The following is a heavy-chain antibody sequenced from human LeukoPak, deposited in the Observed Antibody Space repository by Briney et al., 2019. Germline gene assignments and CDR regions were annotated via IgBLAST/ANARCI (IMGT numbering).Heavy chain of an antibody. D-gene: IGHD1-26*01. Sequence: ASVKVSCKASGYTFTSYAMNWVRQAPGQGLEWMGWISTNTGNPTYAQGFTGRFVFSLDTSVSTAYLQISSLKAEDTAVYYCARDDAVGANYYYYGMDVWGQGTTVTVSS. V-gene: IGHV7-4-1*02. CDR2: ISTNTGNP. CDR3: ARDDAVGANYYYYGMDV. J-gene: IGHJ6*02. CDR1: GYTFTSYA.